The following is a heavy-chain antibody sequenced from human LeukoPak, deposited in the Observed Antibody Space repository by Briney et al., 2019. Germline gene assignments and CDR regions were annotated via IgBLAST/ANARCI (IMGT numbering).Heavy chain of an antibody. Sequence: GGSLRLSCAASGFTFSDYYMSWIRQAPGKGLEGVSYISSSGSTIYYADSVKGRFTISRDNAKNSLYLQMNSLRAEDTAVYYCARDGDRAARSAFDIWGQGTMVTVSS. CDR3: ARDGDRAARSAFDI. J-gene: IGHJ3*02. CDR2: ISSSGSTI. CDR1: GFTFSDYY. V-gene: IGHV3-11*01. D-gene: IGHD6-6*01.